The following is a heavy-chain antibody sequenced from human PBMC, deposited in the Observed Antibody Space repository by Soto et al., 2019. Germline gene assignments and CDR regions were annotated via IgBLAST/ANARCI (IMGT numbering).Heavy chain of an antibody. CDR3: ARELGYCGGDCYPQCLGY. Sequence: QVQLVQSGAEVKKPGSSVKVSCKASGGTFSSYAISWVRQAPGQGLEWMGGIIPIFGTANYAQKFQGRVTITADESTSTAYMELSSLRSEDTAVYYCARELGYCGGDCYPQCLGYWGQGTLVTVSS. CDR1: GGTFSSYA. J-gene: IGHJ4*02. V-gene: IGHV1-69*12. CDR2: IIPIFGTA. D-gene: IGHD2-21*02.